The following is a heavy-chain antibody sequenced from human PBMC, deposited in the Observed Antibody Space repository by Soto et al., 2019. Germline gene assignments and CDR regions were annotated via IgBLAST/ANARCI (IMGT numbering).Heavy chain of an antibody. CDR3: ARVVKAGDYGDYGKYYFDY. CDR2: ISAYSGNR. V-gene: IGHV1-18*04. J-gene: IGHJ4*01. CDR1: GYTFAYYE. Sequence: VQLVQSGAEVKKPGASVKVSCKASGYTFAYYEITWVRQAPGQGLEWMGWISAYSGNRNYAQKLQGRLTMTTDTSTNTASMELRSLTSDDTAVYYCARVVKAGDYGDYGKYYFDYWGHGTLVTVSS. D-gene: IGHD4-17*01.